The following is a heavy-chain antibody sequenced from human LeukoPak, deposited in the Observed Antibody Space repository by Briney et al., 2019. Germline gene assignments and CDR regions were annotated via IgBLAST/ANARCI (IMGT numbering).Heavy chain of an antibody. CDR2: IYSTGST. D-gene: IGHD3-9*01. CDR1: GGSISSGNNY. V-gene: IGHV4-61*02. J-gene: IGHJ4*02. Sequence: PSETLSLTCTVSGGSISSGNNYWAWIRQPAGRALEWIGRIYSTGSTAYNPSFMSRVTISMDTSMNQVSLTLTSVTAADTAVYYCARLVNSLMSDYWGPGTPVTVSS. CDR3: ARLVNSLMSDY.